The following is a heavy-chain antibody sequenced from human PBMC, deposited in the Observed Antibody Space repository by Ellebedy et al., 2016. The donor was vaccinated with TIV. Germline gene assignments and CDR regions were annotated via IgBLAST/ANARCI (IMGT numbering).Heavy chain of an antibody. Sequence: GGPLRLSXAASGLTFSSFAIHWVRQAPGKGLEWVAVISDDGSNKYYIDSVKGRFTISRDNSKNTLYLQMNSLRAEDTAVYYCAKIRAQWEPLDYWGQGTLVTVSS. V-gene: IGHV3-30*18. CDR2: ISDDGSNK. J-gene: IGHJ4*02. D-gene: IGHD1-26*01. CDR1: GLTFSSFA. CDR3: AKIRAQWEPLDY.